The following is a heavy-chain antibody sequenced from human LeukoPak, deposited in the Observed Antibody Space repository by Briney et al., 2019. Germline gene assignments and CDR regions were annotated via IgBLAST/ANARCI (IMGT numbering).Heavy chain of an antibody. V-gene: IGHV4-34*01. CDR2: INHSGST. CDR3: ARAAWGYFDY. J-gene: IGHJ4*02. CDR1: GGSFSDYY. Sequence: SETLSLTCAVYGGSFSDYYWSWIRQPPGKGLEYIGEINHSGSTNYNPSLKSRVTISVDTSKNQFSLKLSSVTAADTAVYYCARAAWGYFDYWGQGTLVTVSS. D-gene: IGHD7-27*01.